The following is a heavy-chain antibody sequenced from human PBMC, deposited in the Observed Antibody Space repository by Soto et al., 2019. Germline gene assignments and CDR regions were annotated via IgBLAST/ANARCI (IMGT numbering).Heavy chain of an antibody. CDR3: ARETYSFNDY. CDR1: GFTFSGYW. CDR2: INPDGGST. V-gene: IGHV3-74*01. J-gene: IGHJ4*02. D-gene: IGHD4-4*01. Sequence: PGGSLRLSCAASGFTFSGYWMHWVRQAPGEGLVWVSRINPDGGSTNYADSVKGRFTISRDNAKNTLLLQMNGLRAEDTAVYYCARETYSFNDYWGRGTLVTVSS.